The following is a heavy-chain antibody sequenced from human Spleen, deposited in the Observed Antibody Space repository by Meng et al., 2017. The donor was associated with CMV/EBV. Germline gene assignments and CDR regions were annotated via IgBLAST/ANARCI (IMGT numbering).Heavy chain of an antibody. CDR3: ATKTLGYCSVTRCDAFDV. CDR2: ISGFNDDR. Sequence: FYNYGVSWVRQAPGRGLEWMAWISGFNDDRNYAQKFRGRVTMTIGTSTNTAYLELRSLRSDDTAVYYCATKTLGYCSVTRCDAFDVWGHGTMVTVSS. CDR1: FYNYG. J-gene: IGHJ3*01. D-gene: IGHD2-15*01. V-gene: IGHV1-18*01.